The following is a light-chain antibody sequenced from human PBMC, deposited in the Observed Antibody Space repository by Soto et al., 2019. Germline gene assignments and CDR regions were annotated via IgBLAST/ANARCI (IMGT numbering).Light chain of an antibody. J-gene: IGKJ3*01. CDR2: GAS. V-gene: IGKV1-9*01. CDR3: QQVHSYPFT. CDR1: RGIISY. Sequence: DIQLTQSPSFLSASVGDRVTITCRASRGIISYLAWYQQKPGKAPQPLIYGASNLQSGVPSRFSGSGSGTEFTLTISSLQPEDFATYYCQQVHSYPFTFGPGTKVDIK.